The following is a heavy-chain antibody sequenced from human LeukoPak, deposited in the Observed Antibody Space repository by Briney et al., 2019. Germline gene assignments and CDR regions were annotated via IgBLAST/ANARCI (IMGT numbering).Heavy chain of an antibody. V-gene: IGHV3-30*04. CDR3: AKDHRYSSSWMGYYYYYYGMDV. CDR2: ISYDGSNK. J-gene: IGHJ6*02. CDR1: GFTFSRYA. Sequence: PGGSLRLSCAASGFTFSRYAMHWVRQAPGKGLEWVAVISYDGSNKYYADSVKGRFTISRDNSKNTLYLQMNSLRAEDTAVYYCAKDHRYSSSWMGYYYYYYGMDVWGQGTTVTVSS. D-gene: IGHD6-13*01.